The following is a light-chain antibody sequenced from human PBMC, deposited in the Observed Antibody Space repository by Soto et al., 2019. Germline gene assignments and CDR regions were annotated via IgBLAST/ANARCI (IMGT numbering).Light chain of an antibody. CDR2: EVT. V-gene: IGLV2-8*01. CDR1: SSDVGSYNY. J-gene: IGLJ1*01. CDR3: SSYAGSNTRYL. Sequence: QSVLTQPPSASGSPGQSVTISCTGASSDVGSYNYVSWYQQHPGKAPKVIIYEVTKRPSGVPGRFSGSKSGNTASLTVSGLQAEDEADYYCSSYAGSNTRYLFGSGTKVTVL.